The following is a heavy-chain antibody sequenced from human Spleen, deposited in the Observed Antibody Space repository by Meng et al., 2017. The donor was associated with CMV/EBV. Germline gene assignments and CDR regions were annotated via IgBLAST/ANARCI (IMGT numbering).Heavy chain of an antibody. Sequence: SCAASGFTFSSYGMHWVRQAPGKGLEWVAVISYDGSDKNYADSVKGRFTISRDNSNNTLYLQMNSLRADDTAVYYCARDSGYSIGGFYWGQGTLVTVSS. D-gene: IGHD1-26*01. CDR1: GFTFSSYG. V-gene: IGHV3-30*19. J-gene: IGHJ4*02. CDR2: ISYDGSDK. CDR3: ARDSGYSIGGFY.